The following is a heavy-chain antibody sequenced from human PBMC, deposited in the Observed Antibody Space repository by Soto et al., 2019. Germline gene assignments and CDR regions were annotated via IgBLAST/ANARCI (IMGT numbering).Heavy chain of an antibody. V-gene: IGHV1-2*02. CDR2: INPNNGVT. CDR1: GYTFTGYY. Sequence: ASVKVSCKASGYTFTGYYLHWVRQAPGQGLEWTGWINPNNGVTHFAQNFQGRVTMTRDTAISTAYMDLSSLRSDDTAVYYCARGRFQPQRQTTAYYFDYWGQGTLVTVSS. D-gene: IGHD1-1*01. CDR3: ARGRFQPQRQTTAYYFDY. J-gene: IGHJ4*01.